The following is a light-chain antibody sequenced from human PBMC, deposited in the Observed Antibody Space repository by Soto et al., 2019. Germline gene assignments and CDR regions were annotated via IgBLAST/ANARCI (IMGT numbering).Light chain of an antibody. Sequence: QSVLTQPASVSGSPGQSITISCTGTSSDVGSYNLVSWYQQHPGKAPKLMIYEGNKRPSGVSNRFSVSKSGNTASLTISGLQADDEADYYCCSYAGSSVLFGGGTKVTVL. J-gene: IGLJ2*01. CDR1: SSDVGSYNL. V-gene: IGLV2-23*01. CDR2: EGN. CDR3: CSYAGSSVL.